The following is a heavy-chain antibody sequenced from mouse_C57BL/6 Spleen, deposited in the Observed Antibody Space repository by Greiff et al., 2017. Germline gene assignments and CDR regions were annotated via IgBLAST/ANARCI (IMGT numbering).Heavy chain of an antibody. D-gene: IGHD4-1*01. CDR2: IYPGDGDT. J-gene: IGHJ3*01. CDR1: GYAFSSSW. CDR3: ARGKDWDGY. Sequence: VQLQQSGPELVKPGASVKISCKASGYAFSSSWMNWVKQRPGKGLEWIGRIYPGDGDTNYNGKFKGKATLTADKSSSTAYMQLSSLTSEDSAVYFCARGKDWDGYWGQGTLVTVSA. V-gene: IGHV1-82*01.